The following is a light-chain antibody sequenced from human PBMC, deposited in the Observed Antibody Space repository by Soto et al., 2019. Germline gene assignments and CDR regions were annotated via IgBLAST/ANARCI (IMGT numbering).Light chain of an antibody. CDR2: RDD. CDR3: AIWDDSLSGL. Sequence: QSVLSQPPSAFGTPGQRVTISCSGSSSNIGNHYVYWYQQLPGTTPKLIIYRDDRRPSGVPDRFSGSRSGTSASLAISGLRSEDEADYYCAIWDDSLSGLFGGGTKVTVL. CDR1: SSNIGNHY. V-gene: IGLV1-47*01. J-gene: IGLJ2*01.